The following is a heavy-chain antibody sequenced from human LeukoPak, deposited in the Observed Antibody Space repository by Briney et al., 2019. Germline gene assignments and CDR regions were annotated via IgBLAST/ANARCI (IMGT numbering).Heavy chain of an antibody. V-gene: IGHV3-20*04. CDR3: ARWINWVDY. CDR1: GFPFDDYG. Sequence: GGALRLSCAASGFPFDDYGMTWVRQAPRKGGKLVSRMNYNGGSTSYTDSAKGRFTIARDNASGALSLQMNSLRTEDTALYYCARWINWVDYWGQGILVTVSS. D-gene: IGHD7-27*01. J-gene: IGHJ4*02. CDR2: MNYNGGST.